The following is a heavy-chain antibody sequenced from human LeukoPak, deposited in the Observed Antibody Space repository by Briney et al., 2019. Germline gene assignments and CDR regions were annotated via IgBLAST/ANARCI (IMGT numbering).Heavy chain of an antibody. CDR2: IYTVGNT. CDR3: ARDGSGGDAFDI. Sequence: GGSLRLSCAASGFTVSSNYMSWVRQPPGKGLEWVSVIYTVGNTDYADSVKGRFTISRDNSKNTLYLQMNSLRAEDTAVYYCARDGSGGDAFDIWGQGTMVTVSS. CDR1: GFTVSSNY. D-gene: IGHD6-19*01. J-gene: IGHJ3*02. V-gene: IGHV3-66*01.